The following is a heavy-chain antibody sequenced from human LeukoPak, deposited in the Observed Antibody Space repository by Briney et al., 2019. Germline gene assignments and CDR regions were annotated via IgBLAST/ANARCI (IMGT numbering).Heavy chain of an antibody. Sequence: PSETPSLTCAVYGGSFSGYYWSWIRQPPGKGLEWIGEINHSGSTNYNPSLKSRVTISVDTSKNQFSLKLSSVTAADTAVYYCARRGVHYYDSSGYYYFDYWGQGTLVTVSS. CDR2: INHSGST. V-gene: IGHV4-34*01. J-gene: IGHJ4*02. CDR1: GGSFSGYY. D-gene: IGHD3-22*01. CDR3: ARRGVHYYDSSGYYYFDY.